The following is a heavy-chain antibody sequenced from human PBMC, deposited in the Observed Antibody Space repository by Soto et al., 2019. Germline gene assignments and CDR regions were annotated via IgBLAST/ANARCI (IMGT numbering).Heavy chain of an antibody. V-gene: IGHV4-39*01. CDR3: ARQFRSIAARQGTYYGMDV. Sequence: SETLSLTCTVSGGSISSSSYYWGWIRQPPGKGLEWIGSIYYSGSTYYNPSLKSRVTISVDTSKNQFSLKLSSVTAADTAVYYCARQFRSIAARQGTYYGMDVWGQGTXVTVSS. J-gene: IGHJ6*02. D-gene: IGHD6-6*01. CDR2: IYYSGST. CDR1: GGSISSSSYY.